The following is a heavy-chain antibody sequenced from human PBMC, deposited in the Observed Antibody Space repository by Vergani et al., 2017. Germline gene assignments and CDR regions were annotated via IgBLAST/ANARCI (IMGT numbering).Heavy chain of an antibody. CDR3: ARADYDFWSGYSDFDY. Sequence: EVQLVQSGAEVKKPGESLKISCKGSGYSFTSYWIGWVRQMPGKGLEWMGIIYPGDSDTRYSPSFQGQGTISADKSNSTVYLQWSSLKASDTAMYYCARADYDFWSGYSDFDYWGQGTLVTVSS. D-gene: IGHD3-3*01. CDR1: GYSFTSYW. J-gene: IGHJ4*02. V-gene: IGHV5-51*01. CDR2: IYPGDSDT.